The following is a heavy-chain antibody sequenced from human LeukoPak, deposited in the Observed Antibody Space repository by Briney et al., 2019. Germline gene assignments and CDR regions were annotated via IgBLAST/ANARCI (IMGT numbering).Heavy chain of an antibody. CDR1: GGSLISYT. D-gene: IGHD4/OR15-4a*01. V-gene: IGHV1-69*08. Sequence: ASVKVSCKASGGSLISYTISWVRQAPGQGLEWMGRIIPILNTANYAQQFQGRVTITADKFTNTPYLELSSLTFEDTAVYYFTKDLSAPPPNDYYYYYGLDVWGQGTTVTVSS. CDR2: IIPILNTA. J-gene: IGHJ6*02. CDR3: TKDLSAPPPNDYYYYYGLDV.